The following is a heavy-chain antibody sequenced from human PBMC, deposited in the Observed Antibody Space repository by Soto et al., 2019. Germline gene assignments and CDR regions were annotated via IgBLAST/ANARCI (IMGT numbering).Heavy chain of an antibody. D-gene: IGHD2-2*01. CDR1: GYTFTGYY. Sequence: GASVKVSCKASGYTFTGYYMHWVRQAPGQGLEWMGWINPNSGGTNYAQKFQGWVTMTRDTSISTAYMELSRLRSDDTAVYYCAREMNCSSTSCPGYYYYGMGIWGQGTTVTVSS. V-gene: IGHV1-2*04. J-gene: IGHJ6*02. CDR2: INPNSGGT. CDR3: AREMNCSSTSCPGYYYYGMGI.